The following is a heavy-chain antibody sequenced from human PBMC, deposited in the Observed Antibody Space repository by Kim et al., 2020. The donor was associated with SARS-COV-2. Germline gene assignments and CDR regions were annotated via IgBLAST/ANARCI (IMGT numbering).Heavy chain of an antibody. Sequence: GGSLRLSCAASGFTFSTYAVSWARQAPGKGLEWVSTINGGGARTHYADSVKGRFTISRDNSKNTLFLQMNSLRDEDTAVYYCDASDYWGQGSLVTVSS. CDR1: GFTFSTYA. J-gene: IGHJ4*02. V-gene: IGHV3-23*01. CDR3: DASDY. CDR2: INGGGART.